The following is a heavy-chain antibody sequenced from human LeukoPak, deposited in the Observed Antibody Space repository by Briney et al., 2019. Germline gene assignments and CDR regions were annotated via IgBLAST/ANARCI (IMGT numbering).Heavy chain of an antibody. D-gene: IGHD2-15*01. CDR2: IIPIFGTA. Sequence: SVKVSCKASGGTFSSYAISWVRQAPGQGLEWMGGIIPIFGTANYAQKFQGRVTITTDESTSTAYMELSSLRSEDTAVYYCARRYYCSGGSCYSVIIVGAFDIWGQGTIVTVSS. CDR3: ARRYYCSGGSCYSVIIVGAFDI. J-gene: IGHJ3*02. CDR1: GGTFSSYA. V-gene: IGHV1-69*05.